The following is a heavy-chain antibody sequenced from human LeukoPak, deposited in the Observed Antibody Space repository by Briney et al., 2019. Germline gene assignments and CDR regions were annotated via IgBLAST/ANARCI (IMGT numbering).Heavy chain of an antibody. CDR3: ARELPNCSGGSCYSGYWVY. D-gene: IGHD2-15*01. CDR1: GFTFSSYE. CDR2: ISSSGSTI. J-gene: IGHJ4*02. V-gene: IGHV3-48*03. Sequence: PGGSLRLSCAASGFTFSSYEMNWVRQAPGKGLEWVSYISSSGSTIYYADSVKGRFTISRDNAKNSLYLQMNSLRAEDTAVYYCARELPNCSGGSCYSGYWVYWGQGTLVTVSS.